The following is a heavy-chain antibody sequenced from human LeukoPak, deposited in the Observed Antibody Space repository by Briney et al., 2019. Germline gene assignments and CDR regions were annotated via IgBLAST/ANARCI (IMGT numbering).Heavy chain of an antibody. CDR3: ARARGLRTLVDY. D-gene: IGHD2-2*01. CDR2: IYYSGST. J-gene: IGHJ4*02. Sequence: SETLSLTCTVSGGSISSYYWSWIRQPPGKGLEWIGYIYYSGSTNYNPSPKSRVTISVDTSKNQFSLKLSSVTAADTAVYYCARARGLRTLVDYWGQGTLVTVSS. V-gene: IGHV4-59*01. CDR1: GGSISSYY.